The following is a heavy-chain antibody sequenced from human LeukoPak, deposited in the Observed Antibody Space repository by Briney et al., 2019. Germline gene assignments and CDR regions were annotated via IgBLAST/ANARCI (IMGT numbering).Heavy chain of an antibody. CDR3: ARRPPRYYYVSWFDP. D-gene: IGHD3-10*02. V-gene: IGHV1-8*01. J-gene: IGHJ5*02. CDR2: MNPNSGNT. Sequence: ASVKLSCKASGYTFTSYDINWVRQATGQGLEWIGWMNPNSGNTGYAQKFQGRVTMTRNTSMSTAYMELSSLRSEDTAVYYCARRPPRYYYVSWFDPWGQGTLVTVSS. CDR1: GYTFTSYD.